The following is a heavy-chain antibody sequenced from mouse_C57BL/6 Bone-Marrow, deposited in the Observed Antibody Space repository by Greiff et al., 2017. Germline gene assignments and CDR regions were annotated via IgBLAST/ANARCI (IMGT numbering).Heavy chain of an antibody. CDR3: ASATTVVARYYYAMDY. V-gene: IGHV3-6*01. J-gene: IGHJ4*01. D-gene: IGHD1-1*01. CDR1: GYSITSGYY. CDR2: ISYDGSN. Sequence: EVQLQESGPGLVKPSQSLSLTCSVTGYSITSGYYWNWIRQFPGNKLEWMGYISYDGSNNYNPSLKNRTSITRDTSKNQFFLKLNSVTTEDTATYDCASATTVVARYYYAMDYWGQGTSVTVSS.